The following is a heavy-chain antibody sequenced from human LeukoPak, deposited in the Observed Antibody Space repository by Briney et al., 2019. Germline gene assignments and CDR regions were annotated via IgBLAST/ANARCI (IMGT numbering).Heavy chain of an antibody. CDR2: IYYSGST. D-gene: IGHD1-26*01. J-gene: IGHJ3*02. CDR1: GGSISRYF. V-gene: IGHV4-59*08. Sequence: SETLSLTCTVSGGSISRYFWTWIRQSPGEGLEWIGYIYYSGSTNYSPSLKSRVTISVDTSNNRFSLKLNSVTAADTAVYYCARHRGSPYDAFDIWGQGTMVTVSS. CDR3: ARHRGSPYDAFDI.